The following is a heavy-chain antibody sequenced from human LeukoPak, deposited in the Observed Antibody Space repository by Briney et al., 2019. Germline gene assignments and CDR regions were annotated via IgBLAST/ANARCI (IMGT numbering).Heavy chain of an antibody. J-gene: IGHJ2*01. CDR1: GGSISSYY. Sequence: SETLSLTCTVSGGSISSYYWSWIRQPPGKGLEWIGYIYYSGSTNYNPSLKSRVTISVDTSKNQFSLKLSSVTAADTAVYYCASHEYSSSWAGTFDWYFDLWGRGTLVTVSS. V-gene: IGHV4-59*08. CDR3: ASHEYSSSWAGTFDWYFDL. CDR2: IYYSGST. D-gene: IGHD6-13*01.